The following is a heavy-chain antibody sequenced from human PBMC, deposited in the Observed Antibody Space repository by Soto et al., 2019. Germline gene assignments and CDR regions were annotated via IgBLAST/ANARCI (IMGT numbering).Heavy chain of an antibody. CDR1: GYPFTSYG. V-gene: IGHV1-18*01. Sequence: ASVKVSCKASGYPFTSYGISWVRQAPGQGLEWMGWISAYNGNTNYAQKLQGRVTMTTDTSTSTAYMELRSLRSDDTAVYYCARDLVTIFGVVITYYYYGMDVWGQGTTVTVSS. D-gene: IGHD3-3*01. CDR2: ISAYNGNT. J-gene: IGHJ6*02. CDR3: ARDLVTIFGVVITYYYYGMDV.